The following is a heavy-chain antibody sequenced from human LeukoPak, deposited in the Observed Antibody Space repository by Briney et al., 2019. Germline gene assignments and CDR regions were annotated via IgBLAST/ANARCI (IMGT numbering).Heavy chain of an antibody. Sequence: GGSLRLSCAASGFAFSSYWMHWVRQAPGKGLVWVSRINSDDSSTTYADSVQGRFTISRDNAKNTLYLQMNSLRADDTAVYYCARSVYSYYANWFDPWGQGTLVTVSS. D-gene: IGHD4-11*01. J-gene: IGHJ5*02. CDR1: GFAFSSYW. CDR3: ARSVYSYYANWFDP. CDR2: INSDDSST. V-gene: IGHV3-74*01.